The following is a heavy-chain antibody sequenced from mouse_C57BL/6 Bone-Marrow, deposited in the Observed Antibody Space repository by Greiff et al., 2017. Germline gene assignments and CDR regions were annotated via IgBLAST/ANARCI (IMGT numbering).Heavy chain of an antibody. CDR2: LWRGGST. D-gene: IGHD1-1*01. V-gene: IGHV2-5*01. Sequence: QVQLQQSGPGLVQPSQSLSITCTVSGFSLTSYGVHWVRQSPGKGLEWLGVLWRGGSTDYNAAFMSRLSITKDNSKSQVFFKMNSLQADDTAIYXCAKNIYYYGSFDYWGQGTTLTVSS. CDR1: GFSLTSYG. J-gene: IGHJ2*01. CDR3: AKNIYYYGSFDY.